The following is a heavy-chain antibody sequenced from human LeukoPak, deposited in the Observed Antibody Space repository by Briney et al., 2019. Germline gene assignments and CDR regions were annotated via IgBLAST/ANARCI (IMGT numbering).Heavy chain of an antibody. CDR2: ISYDGSNK. J-gene: IGHJ6*02. Sequence: AGGSLRLSCAASGFTFSSYGMHWVRQAPGKGLEWVAVISYDGSNKYYADSVKGRFTISRDNSKNTLYLQMNSLRAEDTAVYYCAKDLCDSSECMDVWGQGTTVTVSS. V-gene: IGHV3-30*18. CDR1: GFTFSSYG. CDR3: AKDLCDSSECMDV. D-gene: IGHD3-22*01.